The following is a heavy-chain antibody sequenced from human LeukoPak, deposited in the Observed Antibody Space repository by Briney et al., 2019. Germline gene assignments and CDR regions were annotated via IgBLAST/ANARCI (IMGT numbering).Heavy chain of an antibody. J-gene: IGHJ6*02. V-gene: IGHV4-34*01. Sequence: SETLSLTCAVYGGSFSGYYWSWIRQPPGKGLEWIGEINHSGSTNSNPSLKSRVTISVDTSKNQFSLKLSSVTAADTAVYYCARVRAGYAPYYYGMDVWGQGTTVTVSS. CDR3: ARVRAGYAPYYYGMDV. CDR2: INHSGST. CDR1: GGSFSGYY. D-gene: IGHD2-2*01.